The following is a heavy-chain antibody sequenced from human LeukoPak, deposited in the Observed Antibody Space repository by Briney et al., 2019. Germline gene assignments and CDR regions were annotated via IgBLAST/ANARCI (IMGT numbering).Heavy chain of an antibody. CDR1: GFTFDDYG. CDR2: INWNGGST. J-gene: IGHJ3*02. V-gene: IGHV3-20*04. Sequence: GGSLRLSCAASGFTFDDYGMSWVRQAPGKGLEWVSGINWNGGSTGYADSVRGRFTISRDNAKNSLYLQMNSLRAEDTALYYCARDLDSSGYYYSLDAFDIWGQGTMVTVSS. D-gene: IGHD3-22*01. CDR3: ARDLDSSGYYYSLDAFDI.